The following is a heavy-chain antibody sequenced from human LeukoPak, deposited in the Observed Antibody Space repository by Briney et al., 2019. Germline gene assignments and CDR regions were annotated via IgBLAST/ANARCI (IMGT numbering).Heavy chain of an antibody. J-gene: IGHJ3*02. D-gene: IGHD2-21*01. CDR1: GFTVSSNY. CDR3: ARGHIPGAFDI. V-gene: IGHV3-66*01. CDR2: IYGGGST. Sequence: GGSLRLSCAASGFTVSSNYMSWVRQAPGKGLEWVSVIYGGGSTYYADSVKGRFTISRDNSKNTLYLQMNSLRAEDTAVYYCARGHIPGAFDIWGQGTMVTVSS.